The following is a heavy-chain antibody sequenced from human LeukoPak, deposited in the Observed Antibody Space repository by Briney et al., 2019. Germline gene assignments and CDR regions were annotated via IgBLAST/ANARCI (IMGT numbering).Heavy chain of an antibody. V-gene: IGHV3-7*01. Sequence: GGSLRLSCAASTFTLGNYWMSWVRQARGKGLEGVANIKEDGSEKYYVDSVKGRFTISRDNTNNSLYLQMNSLRAEDTAVYYCARDPAAWDYWGQGTLVTVSS. J-gene: IGHJ4*02. CDR1: TFTLGNYW. D-gene: IGHD6-13*01. CDR3: ARDPAAWDY. CDR2: IKEDGSEK.